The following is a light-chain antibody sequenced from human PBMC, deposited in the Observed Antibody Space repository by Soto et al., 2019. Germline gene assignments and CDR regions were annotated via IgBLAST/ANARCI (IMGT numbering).Light chain of an antibody. V-gene: IGKV1-27*01. CDR2: AAS. CDR1: QGISNY. J-gene: IGKJ3*01. CDR3: QEYKTAPFI. Sequence: DIQMTQSPSSLSAYVGDRVTITCRASQGISNYLAWYQQKPGRVPTLLIYAASTLRSGVPSRFSGSGSGTDFTLTISCLQPEDVASYYCQEYKTAPFIFGPGTKVDIK.